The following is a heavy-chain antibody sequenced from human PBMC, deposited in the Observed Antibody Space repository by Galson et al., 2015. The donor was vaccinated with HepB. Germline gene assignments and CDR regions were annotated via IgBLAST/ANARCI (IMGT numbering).Heavy chain of an antibody. Sequence: SVKVSCKASGYTFTSYGISWVRQAPGQGLEWMGWISAYNGNTNYAQKLQGRVTMTTDTSTSTAYMELRSLRSDDTAVYYCARARTWFGELSPYYGMDVWGQGTTVTVSS. CDR1: GYTFTSYG. CDR2: ISAYNGNT. CDR3: ARARTWFGELSPYYGMDV. D-gene: IGHD3-10*01. J-gene: IGHJ6*02. V-gene: IGHV1-18*04.